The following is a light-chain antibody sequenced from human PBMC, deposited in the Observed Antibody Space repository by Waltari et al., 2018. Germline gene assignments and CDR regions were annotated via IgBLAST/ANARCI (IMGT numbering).Light chain of an antibody. CDR3: QQRYNWPPLT. Sequence: VVLTQSPVTLSLSPGETATLSGRASQTIGTYLAWYQHKLGQSPRLLIYDASTRATGIPARFSGSGSGTDFTLTISGLEAEDSAFYYCQQRYNWPPLTFGGGTKVQTK. CDR1: QTIGTY. J-gene: IGKJ4*01. CDR2: DAS. V-gene: IGKV3-11*01.